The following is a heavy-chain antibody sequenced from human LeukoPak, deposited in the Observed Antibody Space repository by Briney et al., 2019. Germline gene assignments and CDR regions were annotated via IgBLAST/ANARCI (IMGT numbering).Heavy chain of an antibody. J-gene: IGHJ4*02. CDR2: ISGSDGST. CDR1: GFTFSSYA. Sequence: GGSLRLSCAASGFTFSSYAMSWVRQAPGKGLEWVSAISGSDGSTYYADSVKGRFTISRDNSKNTLYLQMNSLRAEDTAVYYCAKDWGHRDGYTDYWGQGTLVTVSS. D-gene: IGHD5-24*01. CDR3: AKDWGHRDGYTDY. V-gene: IGHV3-23*01.